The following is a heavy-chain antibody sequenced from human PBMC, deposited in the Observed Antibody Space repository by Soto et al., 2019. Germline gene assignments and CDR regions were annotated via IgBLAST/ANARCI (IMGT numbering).Heavy chain of an antibody. V-gene: IGHV1-3*01. CDR2: INAGNGNT. Sequence: GASVKVSCRASGYTFTSYIMHLVRQAPGHRLEWMGWINAGNGNTKYSQKFQGRVTITADKSTSTAYMELSSLRSEDTAVYYCARDIDSSGSVYNWLDPWGQGTLVTVSS. J-gene: IGHJ5*02. CDR3: ARDIDSSGSVYNWLDP. D-gene: IGHD3-22*01. CDR1: GYTFTSYI.